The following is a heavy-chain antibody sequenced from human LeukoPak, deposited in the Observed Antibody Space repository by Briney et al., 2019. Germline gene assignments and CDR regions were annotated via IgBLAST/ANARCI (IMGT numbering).Heavy chain of an antibody. CDR3: ARDDVAWNDVHWFDP. J-gene: IGHJ5*02. CDR2: ISSTGSSI. V-gene: IGHV3-21*01. CDR1: GFTFSYYT. D-gene: IGHD1-1*01. Sequence: GGSLRLSCAASGFTFSYYTMSWVRQAPGKGLEWVSSISSTGSSIYYADSVKGRFTISRDNAKNSLYLQMSRLRVEDTAVYYCARDDVAWNDVHWFDPWGQGTLVTVSP.